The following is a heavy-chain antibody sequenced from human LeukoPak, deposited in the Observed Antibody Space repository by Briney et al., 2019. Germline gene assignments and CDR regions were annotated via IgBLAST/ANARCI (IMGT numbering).Heavy chain of an antibody. J-gene: IGHJ6*03. Sequence: ASVKVSCKASGYTFTSYGISWVRQAPGQGLEWMGWMNPNSGNTGYAQKFQGRVTITRNTSISTAYMELSSLRSEDTAVYYCARGTTGPYYMDVWGKGTTVTVSS. V-gene: IGHV1-8*03. CDR1: GYTFTSYG. D-gene: IGHD1-1*01. CDR2: MNPNSGNT. CDR3: ARGTTGPYYMDV.